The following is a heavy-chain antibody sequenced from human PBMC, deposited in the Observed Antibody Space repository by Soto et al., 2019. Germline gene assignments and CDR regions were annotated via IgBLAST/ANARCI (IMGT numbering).Heavy chain of an antibody. CDR3: ARGPLGGRRYYYGMDV. D-gene: IGHD3-16*01. V-gene: IGHV4-34*01. J-gene: IGHJ6*02. CDR2: INHSGST. CDR1: GGSFSGYY. Sequence: QVQLQQWGAGLLKPSETLSLTCAVYGGSFSGYYWSWIRQPPGKGLEWIGEINHSGSTNYNPSLKSRVTISVDTCKNQFSLKLSSVTAADTAVYYCARGPLGGRRYYYGMDVWGQGTTVTVSS.